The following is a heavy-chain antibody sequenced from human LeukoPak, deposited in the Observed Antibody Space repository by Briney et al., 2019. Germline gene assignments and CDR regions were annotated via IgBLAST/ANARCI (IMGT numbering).Heavy chain of an antibody. Sequence: SETLSLTCTVSGGSISSSSYYWGWIRQPPGKRLEWIGSIYYSGSTYYNPSLKSRVTISVDTSKNQFSLKLSSVTAADTAVYYCARHYPSWDSSGYYLPYYFDYWGQGTLVTVSS. CDR1: GGSISSSSYY. J-gene: IGHJ4*02. D-gene: IGHD3-22*01. CDR3: ARHYPSWDSSGYYLPYYFDY. CDR2: IYYSGST. V-gene: IGHV4-39*01.